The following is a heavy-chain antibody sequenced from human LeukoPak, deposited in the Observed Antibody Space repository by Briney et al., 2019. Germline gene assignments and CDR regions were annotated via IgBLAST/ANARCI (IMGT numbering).Heavy chain of an antibody. CDR2: IYYSGST. J-gene: IGHJ6*03. CDR1: GGSISSYY. CDR3: ARASMVRGYYYYYMDV. D-gene: IGHD3-10*01. Sequence: SETLSLTCTVSGGSISSYYWSWIRQPPGKGLEWIGYIYYSGSTNYNPSLKSRATISVDTSKNQFSLKLSSVTAADTAVYYCARASMVRGYYYYYMDVWGKGTTVTVSS. V-gene: IGHV4-59*01.